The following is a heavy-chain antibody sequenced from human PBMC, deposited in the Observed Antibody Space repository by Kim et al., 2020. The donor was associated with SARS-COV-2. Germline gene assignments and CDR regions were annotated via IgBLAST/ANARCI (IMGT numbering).Heavy chain of an antibody. D-gene: IGHD3-16*01. Sequence: GGSLRLSCAASGFILSSNEMNWARQAPGKGLEWVSSICASGTTKYYADSVKGRFIISRGIAKNSLELQMNSLRADDTAVYYCARGWGANWGQGTLVTVSS. CDR3: ARGWGAN. V-gene: IGHV3-48*03. J-gene: IGHJ4*02. CDR1: GFILSSNE. CDR2: ICASGTTK.